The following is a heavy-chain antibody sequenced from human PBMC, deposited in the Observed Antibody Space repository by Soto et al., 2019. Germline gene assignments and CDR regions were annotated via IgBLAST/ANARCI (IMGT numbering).Heavy chain of an antibody. D-gene: IGHD1-1*01. J-gene: IGHJ4*02. Sequence: SETLSLTCTVSGDSISTYYWSWIRQPPGKGLQWIGYIFYSGGTAYNPSLKSRVTISLDMSKKQISLKLSSVTTADTATYFCARLQLVQKVIDYWGQGTLVTV. CDR2: IFYSGGT. V-gene: IGHV4-59*01. CDR1: GDSISTYY. CDR3: ARLQLVQKVIDY.